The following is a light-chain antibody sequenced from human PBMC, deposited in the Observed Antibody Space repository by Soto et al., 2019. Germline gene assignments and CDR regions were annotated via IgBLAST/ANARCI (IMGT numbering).Light chain of an antibody. CDR1: QGISSW. V-gene: IGKV1-12*01. J-gene: IGKJ3*01. CDR3: QQYDNLLYT. Sequence: DIQMTQSPSSVSASVGDRVTITCRASQGISSWLAWYQQKPGKAPKLLIYAASSLQSGVLSRFSGSGSGTEFTLTISSLQPDDFATYYCQQYDNLLYTFGPGTKVDIK. CDR2: AAS.